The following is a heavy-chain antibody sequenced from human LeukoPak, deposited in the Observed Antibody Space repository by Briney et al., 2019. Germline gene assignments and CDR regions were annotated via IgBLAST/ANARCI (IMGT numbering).Heavy chain of an antibody. CDR2: ISGSSDST. CDR1: GFTFSNYA. CDR3: TKDRANDVHEYFQY. D-gene: IGHD1-1*01. J-gene: IGHJ1*01. Sequence: GGSLRLSCAASGFTFSNYAMTWVRQAPGKGLEWVSSISGSSDSTYYADSVKGRFTIFRDNSKNTLYLQMNSLRAEDTAVYYCTKDRANDVHEYFQYWGQGTLVTVSS. V-gene: IGHV3-23*01.